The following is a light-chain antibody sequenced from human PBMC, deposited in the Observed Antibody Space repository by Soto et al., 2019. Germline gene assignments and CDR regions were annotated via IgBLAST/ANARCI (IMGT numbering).Light chain of an antibody. J-gene: IGLJ1*01. Sequence: QSVLTQPPSASGSAGQSVTISCTGPTNDVGGFNYVSWYQQHPGRVPKLIIYEVDKRPSGVPDRFSGSKSGNTASLTVSGLQADDEAEYYCTSYAGNSNYVFGNGTKVTVL. CDR2: EVD. CDR1: TNDVGGFNY. V-gene: IGLV2-8*01. CDR3: TSYAGNSNYV.